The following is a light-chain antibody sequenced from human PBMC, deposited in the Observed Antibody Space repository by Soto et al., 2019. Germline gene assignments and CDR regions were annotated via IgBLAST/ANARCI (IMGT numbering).Light chain of an antibody. CDR1: SSDVGAYNY. V-gene: IGLV2-14*03. CDR2: DVN. J-gene: IGLJ1*01. CDR3: SSYTSSSTYV. Sequence: QSALTQPASVSGSPGQSITISCTGTSSDVGAYNYVSWYQQHPGKAPRLMIYDVNHRPSGVSNRFSGSKSGNTASLTISGLQAEDEADYYCSSYTSSSTYVFGTGTKVTVL.